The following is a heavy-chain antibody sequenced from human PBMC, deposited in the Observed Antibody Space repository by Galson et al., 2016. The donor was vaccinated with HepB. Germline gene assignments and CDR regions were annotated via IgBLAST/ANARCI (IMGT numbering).Heavy chain of an antibody. CDR3: VSQTGPTF. CDR1: GFTFSSYW. CDR2: IKQDGSEK. D-gene: IGHD3-9*01. V-gene: IGHV3-7*01. J-gene: IGHJ4*02. Sequence: SLRLSCAASGFTFSSYWMSWVRQAPGKGLEWVANIKQDGSEKDYVDSVRGRFTISRDNAKNSLYLQMNSLRAEDTAVYYCVSQTGPTFWGQGTLVTVSS.